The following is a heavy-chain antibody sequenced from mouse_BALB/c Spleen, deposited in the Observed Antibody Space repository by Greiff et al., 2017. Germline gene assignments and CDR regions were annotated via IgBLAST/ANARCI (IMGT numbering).Heavy chain of an antibody. V-gene: IGHV1S81*02. CDR2: INPSNGGT. J-gene: IGHJ4*01. Sequence: QVQLQQSGAELVKPGASVKLSCKASGYTFTSYYMYWVKQRPGQGLEWIGEINPSNGGTNFNEKFKSKATLTVDKSSSTAYMQLSSLTSEDSAVYYCAQLYGSSSLGYWGQGTSVTVSS. CDR3: AQLYGSSSLGY. CDR1: GYTFTSYY. D-gene: IGHD1-1*01.